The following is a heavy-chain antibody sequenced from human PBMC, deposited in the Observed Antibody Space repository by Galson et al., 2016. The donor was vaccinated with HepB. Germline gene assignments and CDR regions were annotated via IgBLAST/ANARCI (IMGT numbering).Heavy chain of an antibody. J-gene: IGHJ5*02. V-gene: IGHV4-59*01. Sequence: ETLSLTCTVSGDSITTFYWSWLRQPPGKGLEWIGYIYSSGDTNYNPSLKSRVTMSVDTSKNVFSLRLNSVTAADTAIYYCARAPAGGVIVYQCDPWGQGTLVTVSS. CDR1: GDSITTFY. CDR2: IYSSGDT. D-gene: IGHD3-16*02. CDR3: ARAPAGGVIVYQCDP.